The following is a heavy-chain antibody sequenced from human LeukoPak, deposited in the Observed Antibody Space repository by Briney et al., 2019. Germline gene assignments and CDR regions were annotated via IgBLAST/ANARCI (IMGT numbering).Heavy chain of an antibody. CDR3: VREREGSNSEH. D-gene: IGHD1-26*01. Sequence: GGSLRLACAASGFTVSNNRLSWVRQAPGMGLEWVSTIYSDGNTYYPDSVKGRFTISRDGSKNTLYLQLNSLRTEDTAIYYCVREREGSNSEHWGQGTLVAVSS. CDR1: GFTVSNNR. V-gene: IGHV3-53*01. CDR2: IYSDGNT. J-gene: IGHJ1*01.